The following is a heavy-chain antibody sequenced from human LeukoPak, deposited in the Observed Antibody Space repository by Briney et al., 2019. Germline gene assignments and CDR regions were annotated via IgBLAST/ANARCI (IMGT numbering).Heavy chain of an antibody. J-gene: IGHJ6*02. V-gene: IGHV3-30-3*01. CDR1: GFTFSSYA. Sequence: GGSLRLSCAASGFTFSSYAMHWVRQAPGKGLEWVAVISYDGSNKYYADSVKGRFTISRDNSKNTLYLQMNSLRAEDTAVYYCAKALPTVTIYYYYGMDVWGQGTTVTVSS. D-gene: IGHD4-11*01. CDR3: AKALPTVTIYYYYGMDV. CDR2: ISYDGSNK.